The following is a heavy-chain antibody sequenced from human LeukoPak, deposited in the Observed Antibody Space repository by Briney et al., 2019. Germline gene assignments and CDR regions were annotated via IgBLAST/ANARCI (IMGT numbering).Heavy chain of an antibody. J-gene: IGHJ4*02. V-gene: IGHV4-39*01. D-gene: IGHD2-15*01. Sequence: PSETPSLTCTVSGGSISSSSYYWGWIRQPPGKGLEWIGSIYYSGSTYYNASLKSRVTISVDTSKNQFSLKVSAVTATDTAVYYCARMSQAEVALDQWGQGTLVTVSS. CDR1: GGSISSSSYY. CDR2: IYYSGST. CDR3: ARMSQAEVALDQ.